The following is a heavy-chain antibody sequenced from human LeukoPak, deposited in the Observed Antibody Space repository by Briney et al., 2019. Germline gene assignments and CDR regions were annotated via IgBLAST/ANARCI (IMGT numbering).Heavy chain of an antibody. CDR3: ARVGDGYSVNYLDY. CDR1: GLIATSNY. CDR2: ISSASSTI. Sequence: GGSLRLSCSFSGLIATSNYMAWVRQAPGKGLEWISYISSASSTIYYADSVKGRFTVSRDNAKNSLYLQMNSLRDEDTAMFYCARVGDGYSVNYLDYWGQGTLVTVSS. J-gene: IGHJ4*02. V-gene: IGHV3-48*02. D-gene: IGHD5-24*01.